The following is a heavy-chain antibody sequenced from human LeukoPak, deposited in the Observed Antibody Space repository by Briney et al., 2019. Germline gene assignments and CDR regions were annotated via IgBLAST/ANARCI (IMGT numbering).Heavy chain of an antibody. V-gene: IGHV4-30-4*01. D-gene: IGHD4-17*01. CDR2: IYYSGST. CDR3: ASKLYGDYRGFDY. Sequence: SQTLSLTCTVSGGSISSGDYYWSWIRQPPGKGLEWIGYIYYSGSTYYNPSLKSRVTISVDTSKNQFSLQLSSVTAADTAVYYCASKLYGDYRGFDYWGQGTLVTVSS. CDR1: GGSISSGDYY. J-gene: IGHJ4*02.